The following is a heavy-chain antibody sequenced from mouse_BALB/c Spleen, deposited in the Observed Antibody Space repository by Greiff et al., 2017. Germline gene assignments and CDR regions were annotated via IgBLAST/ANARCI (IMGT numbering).Heavy chain of an antibody. CDR1: GFNIKDYY. CDR3: ARPQGITTATAWFAY. CDR2: IDPENGNT. D-gene: IGHD1-2*01. J-gene: IGHJ3*01. V-gene: IGHV14-1*02. Sequence: LVESGAELVRPGALVKLSCKASGFNIKDYYMHWVKQRPEQGLEWIGWIDPENGNTIYDPKFQGKASITADTSSNTAYLQLSSLTSEDTAVYYCARPQGITTATAWFAYWGQGTLVTVSA.